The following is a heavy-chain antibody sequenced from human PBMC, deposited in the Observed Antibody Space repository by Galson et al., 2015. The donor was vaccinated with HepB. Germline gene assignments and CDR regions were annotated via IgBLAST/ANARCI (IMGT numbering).Heavy chain of an antibody. Sequence: SLRLSCAASGFTFSGYAMYWVRQAPGKGLEWVAVIWYDGSDKYYADSVKGRFTISRDNSKNTLYLQMNSLRVEDTAVYYCATDRERDGNNAGFDYWGQGTLVTVSS. CDR1: GFTFSGYA. CDR2: IWYDGSDK. V-gene: IGHV3-33*01. CDR3: ATDRERDGNNAGFDY. J-gene: IGHJ4*02. D-gene: IGHD5-24*01.